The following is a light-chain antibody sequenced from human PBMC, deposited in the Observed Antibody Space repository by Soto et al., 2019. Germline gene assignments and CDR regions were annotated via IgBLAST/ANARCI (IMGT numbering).Light chain of an antibody. CDR1: QGVSTW. J-gene: IGKJ1*01. Sequence: DIQMTQSPSSVSASVGDRVTITCRASQGVSTWLAWYQQKPGKAPKLLIYTASTLQSGVPSRFSGSGSGTEFTLTIRSLQPEDIATYYCQQYSSYSAWTFGEGTKVDI. V-gene: IGKV1D-16*01. CDR3: QQYSSYSAWT. CDR2: TAS.